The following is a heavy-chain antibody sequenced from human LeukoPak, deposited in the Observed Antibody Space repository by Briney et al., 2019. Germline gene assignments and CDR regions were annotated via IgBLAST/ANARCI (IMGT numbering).Heavy chain of an antibody. CDR1: GFRFNTFW. CDR3: AKSRGIVVVIDN. Sequence: GGSLRLSCAASGFRFNTFWMSWVRQAPGKGLEWVAFIRYDGSNKYYADSVKGRFTISRDNSKNTLYLQMNSLRAEDTAVYYCAKSRGIVVVIDNWGQGTLVTVSS. CDR2: IRYDGSNK. D-gene: IGHD3-22*01. J-gene: IGHJ4*02. V-gene: IGHV3-30*02.